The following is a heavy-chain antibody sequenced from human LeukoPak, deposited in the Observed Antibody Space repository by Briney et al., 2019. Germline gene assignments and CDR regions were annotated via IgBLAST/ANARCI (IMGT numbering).Heavy chain of an antibody. J-gene: IGHJ6*03. CDR1: GGSFSGYY. Sequence: SETLSLTXAVYGGSFSGYYWSWIRQPPGKGLEWIGEINHSGSTNYNPSLKSRVTISVDTSKNQFSLKLSSVTAADTAVYYCARGVVVPAATYYYYYYYMDVWGKGTTVTVSS. CDR3: ARGVVVPAATYYYYYYYMDV. D-gene: IGHD2-2*01. CDR2: INHSGST. V-gene: IGHV4-34*01.